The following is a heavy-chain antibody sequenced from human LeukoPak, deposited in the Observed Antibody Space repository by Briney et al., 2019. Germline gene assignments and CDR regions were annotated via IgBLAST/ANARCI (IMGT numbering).Heavy chain of an antibody. CDR2: ISSSGSTI. J-gene: IGHJ4*02. V-gene: IGHV3-48*03. D-gene: IGHD4-11*01. CDR3: ATDPAFYSD. CDR1: GFTFSSYE. Sequence: GGSLRLSCAASGFTFSSYEMNWVRQAPGKGLEWVSYISSSGSTIYYADSVKGRFTISRDNSKNMVYLQMGSVRIEDMAVYYCATDPAFYSDWGQGTLVTVSS.